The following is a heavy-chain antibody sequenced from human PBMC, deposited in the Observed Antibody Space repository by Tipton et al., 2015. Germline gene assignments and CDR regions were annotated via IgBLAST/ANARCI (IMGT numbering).Heavy chain of an antibody. V-gene: IGHV1-69*01. CDR3: ATGKGENKRITMIRGLHCAMDV. CDR1: GGTFSSYD. CDR2: IIEVSGTA. D-gene: IGHD3-10*01. J-gene: IGHJ6*02. Sequence: QSGPEVKKPGSSVKVSCKASGGTFSSYDINWVRQAPGQGLEWMGGIIEVSGTANYAQKFQGRLTISADESTSTAYMELSSLRSEDTAVYYCATGKGENKRITMIRGLHCAMDVWGQGTTVTVSS.